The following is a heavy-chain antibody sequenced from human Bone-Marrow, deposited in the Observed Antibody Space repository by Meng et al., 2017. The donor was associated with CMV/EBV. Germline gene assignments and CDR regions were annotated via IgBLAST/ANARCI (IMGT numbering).Heavy chain of an antibody. Sequence: GGSLRLSCAASGFTFSNAWMSWVRQAPGKGLEWVGRIKSKTDGGTTDYAAPVKGRFTISRDDSKNTLYLQMNSPKTEDTAVYYCTTAVYYDSSGYYFAVGGTDAFDIWGQGTMVTVSS. CDR2: IKSKTDGGTT. J-gene: IGHJ3*02. CDR1: GFTFSNAW. CDR3: TTAVYYDSSGYYFAVGGTDAFDI. V-gene: IGHV3-15*01. D-gene: IGHD3-22*01.